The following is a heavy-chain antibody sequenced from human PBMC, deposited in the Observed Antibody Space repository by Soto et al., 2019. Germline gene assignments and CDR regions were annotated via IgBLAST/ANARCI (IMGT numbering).Heavy chain of an antibody. V-gene: IGHV4-59*01. Sequence: SETLSLTCTVSGVSIRSYYWSWIRQPPGKGLEWIGYIYYSGITNYNPSLKSRVTMSVDTSKNQFSLKLSSVTAADTAVYYCARGGAQISSLTTFDYWGQGTLVTVSS. CDR1: GVSIRSYY. D-gene: IGHD1-26*01. J-gene: IGHJ4*02. CDR3: ARGGAQISSLTTFDY. CDR2: IYYSGIT.